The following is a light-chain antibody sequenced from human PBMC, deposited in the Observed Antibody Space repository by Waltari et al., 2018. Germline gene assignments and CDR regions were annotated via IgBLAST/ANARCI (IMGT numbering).Light chain of an antibody. V-gene: IGLV3-1*01. CDR2: QDD. J-gene: IGLJ2*01. CDR1: TLGARL. Sequence: SYELTQPPSISVSPGQAVSITCSGDTLGARLAFWYQQRPGRSPSLVIYQDDKRPSGIPERFSGSNSGNTATLTISGTQPLDEADYYCQTWDTTSVIFGGGTRLTVL. CDR3: QTWDTTSVI.